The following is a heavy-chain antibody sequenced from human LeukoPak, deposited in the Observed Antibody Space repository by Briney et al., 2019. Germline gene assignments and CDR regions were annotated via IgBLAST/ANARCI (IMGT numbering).Heavy chain of an antibody. V-gene: IGHV4-59*01. CDR1: GGSISNYY. J-gene: IGHJ4*02. D-gene: IGHD3-22*01. CDR3: ARLRYYYDSSGPTASYFDY. Sequence: PSETLSLTCTVSGGSISNYYWSWIRQPPGKGLEWIGYISYSGSTNYNPSLKSRVTISVDTSKNQFSLKLSSVTAADTAVYYCARLRYYYDSSGPTASYFDYWGQGTLVTVSS. CDR2: ISYSGST.